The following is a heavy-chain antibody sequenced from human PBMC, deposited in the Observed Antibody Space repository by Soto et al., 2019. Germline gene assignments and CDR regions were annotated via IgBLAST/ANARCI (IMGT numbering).Heavy chain of an antibody. D-gene: IGHD6-13*01. CDR3: ARAGKRAAAGTRYYYYYGMDV. Sequence: GASVKVSCKVSGGPFGTYTVSWVRQAPGQRLEWMGKIIPNSGGTNYARKFQGWVTMTRDTSISTAYMELSRLRSDDTAVYYCARAGKRAAAGTRYYYYYGMDVWGQGTTVTVSS. CDR2: IIPNSGGT. CDR1: GGPFGTYT. J-gene: IGHJ6*02. V-gene: IGHV1-2*04.